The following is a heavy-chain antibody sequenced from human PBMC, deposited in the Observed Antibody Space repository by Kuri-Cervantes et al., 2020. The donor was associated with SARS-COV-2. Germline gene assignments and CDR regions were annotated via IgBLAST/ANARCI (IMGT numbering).Heavy chain of an antibody. V-gene: IGHV1-46*01. D-gene: IGHD5-24*01. J-gene: IGHJ4*02. CDR1: GYTFTNYY. CDR3: ARDGRDGYNREFLTG. CDR2: INPGGGAT. Sequence: ASVKVSCKASGYTFTNYYIHWVRQAPGQGLEWMGIINPGGGATTYAQKFQGRVTMTRDTSTSTVYMELSSLRSEDTVVYFCARDGRDGYNREFLTGWGQGTLVTVSS.